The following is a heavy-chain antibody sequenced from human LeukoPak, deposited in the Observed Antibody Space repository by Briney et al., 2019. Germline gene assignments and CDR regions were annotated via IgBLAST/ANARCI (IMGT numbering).Heavy chain of an antibody. CDR2: LLYSDAT. CDR3: ARHQLAGYSSSCNDY. D-gene: IGHD6-13*01. Sequence: SETLSLTCTVSGGSLGSYYWSWIRQSPGKALEWIGYLLYSDATNYNPSLKSRVSLSVDTSKNQFFLRLTPVSAADTAVYYCARHQLAGYSSSCNDYWGQGILVTVSS. J-gene: IGHJ4*02. CDR1: GGSLGSYY. V-gene: IGHV4-59*08.